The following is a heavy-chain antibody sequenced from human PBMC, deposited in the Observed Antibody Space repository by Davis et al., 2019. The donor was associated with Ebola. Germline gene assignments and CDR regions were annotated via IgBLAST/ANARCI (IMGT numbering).Heavy chain of an antibody. Sequence: PSETLSLTCTVSGGSISSGDYYWSWIRQPPGKGLEWIGYIYYSGSTYYNPSLKSRVTISVDTSKNQFSLKLSSVTAADTAVYYCASRSQVTAAGHTTWFDPWGQGTLVTVSS. V-gene: IGHV4-30-4*01. CDR1: GGSISSGDYY. CDR3: ASRSQVTAAGHTTWFDP. CDR2: IYYSGST. D-gene: IGHD6-13*01. J-gene: IGHJ5*02.